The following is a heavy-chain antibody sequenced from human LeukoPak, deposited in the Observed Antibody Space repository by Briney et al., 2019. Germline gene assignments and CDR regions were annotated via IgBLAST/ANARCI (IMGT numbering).Heavy chain of an antibody. CDR3: ARDLAVTTGLDY. D-gene: IGHD4-17*01. CDR1: GYSFTSYY. V-gene: IGHV1-46*01. J-gene: IGHJ4*02. Sequence: GASVKVSCKASGYSFTSYYMHWVRQAPGQGLEWMGIINPSGGSTSYARKFQGRVTMTRDTSTSTVYMELSSLRSEDTAVYYCARDLAVTTGLDYWGQGTLVTVSS. CDR2: INPSGGST.